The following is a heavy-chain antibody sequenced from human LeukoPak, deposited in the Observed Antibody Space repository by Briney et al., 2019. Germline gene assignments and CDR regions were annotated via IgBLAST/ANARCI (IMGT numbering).Heavy chain of an antibody. CDR2: ICNNGSNK. J-gene: IGHJ4*02. D-gene: IGHD2-15*01. CDR3: ARDRSIGGNAYFDY. CDR1: GFTFSSYG. V-gene: IGHV3-33*01. Sequence: GRSLRLSCAASGFTFSSYGMHWVRQAPGKGLEWGAVICNNGSNKYYADSVKGRFTISRDNSKNTLYLQMNSLRAKDTAVYYCARDRSIGGNAYFDYWGQGTLVTVSS.